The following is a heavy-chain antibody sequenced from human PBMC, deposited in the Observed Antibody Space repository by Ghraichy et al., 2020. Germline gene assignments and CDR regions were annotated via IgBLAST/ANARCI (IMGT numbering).Heavy chain of an antibody. CDR3: ARAPYCGGDCYDAFDI. J-gene: IGHJ3*02. CDR1: GGSVSSGSYY. V-gene: IGHV4-61*01. D-gene: IGHD2-21*02. Sequence: LTCTVSGGSVSSGSYYWSWIRQPPGKGLEWIGYIYYSGSTNYNPSLKSRVTISVDTSKNQFSLKLSSVTAADTAVYYCARAPYCGGDCYDAFDIWGQGTMVTVSS. CDR2: IYYSGST.